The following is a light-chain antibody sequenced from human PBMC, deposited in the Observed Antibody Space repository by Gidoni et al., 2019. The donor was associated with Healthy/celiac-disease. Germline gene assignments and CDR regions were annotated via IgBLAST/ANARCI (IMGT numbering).Light chain of an antibody. CDR2: DAS. J-gene: IGKJ4*02. CDR3: QQYDNLPLT. Sequence: DIQLPQSPSSLSASVGDRVTITCPASQDISNYLNWYQQKPGKAPKLLIYDASNLETGVPSRFSGSGSGTEFTFTISSLQHEDIATYYCQQYDNLPLTFGGGTKVEIK. CDR1: QDISNY. V-gene: IGKV1-33*01.